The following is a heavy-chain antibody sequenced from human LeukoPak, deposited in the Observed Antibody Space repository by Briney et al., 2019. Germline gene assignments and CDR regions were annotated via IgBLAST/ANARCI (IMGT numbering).Heavy chain of an antibody. CDR3: ARGRTIFGVVTIPDAFDI. Sequence: SVKVSCKASGGTFSSYAISWVRQAPGQGLEWMGGIIPIFGTANYAQKFQGRVTITADESTSTAFMELSSLRSEDTAVYYCARGRTIFGVVTIPDAFDIWGQGTMVTVSS. CDR1: GGTFSSYA. D-gene: IGHD3-3*01. J-gene: IGHJ3*02. CDR2: IIPIFGTA. V-gene: IGHV1-69*13.